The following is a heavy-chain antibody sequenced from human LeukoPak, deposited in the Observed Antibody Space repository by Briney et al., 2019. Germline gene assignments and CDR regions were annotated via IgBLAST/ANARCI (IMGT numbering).Heavy chain of an antibody. Sequence: SETLSLTCTVSGGSISSSSYYWGWIRQPPGKGLEWIGSIYYSGSTYYNPSLKSRVTISVDTSKNQFSLKLSSVTAADTAVYYCARYSSKESYHFDYWGQGTLVTVSS. J-gene: IGHJ4*02. CDR3: ARYSSKESYHFDY. CDR1: GGSISSSSYY. D-gene: IGHD4-11*01. CDR2: IYYSGST. V-gene: IGHV4-39*07.